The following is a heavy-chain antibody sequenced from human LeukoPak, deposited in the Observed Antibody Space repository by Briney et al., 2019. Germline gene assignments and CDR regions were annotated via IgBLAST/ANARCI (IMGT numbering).Heavy chain of an antibody. CDR3: ARLGGSGGMIVVASAFDI. J-gene: IGHJ3*02. Sequence: GESLQISCKGSGYSFTSYWIGWVRQMPGKGLEWMGIIYPGDSNTRYSPSFQGQVTISADKSISTAYLQWSSLKASDTAMYYCARLGGSGGMIVVASAFDIWGQGTMVTVSS. D-gene: IGHD3-22*01. V-gene: IGHV5-51*01. CDR1: GYSFTSYW. CDR2: IYPGDSNT.